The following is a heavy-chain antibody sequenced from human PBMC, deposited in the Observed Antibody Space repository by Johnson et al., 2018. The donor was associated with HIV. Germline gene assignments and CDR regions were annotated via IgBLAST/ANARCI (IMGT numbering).Heavy chain of an antibody. CDR1: GFTFSSYA. Sequence: QVRLVESGGGVVQPGRSLRLSCAASGFTFSSYAMHWVRQAPGKGLEWAAVISYDGSNNFYADSVKGRFTISRDNSKNTLYLHMNSRRGEDTTVYYCARAPPGGAFDIWGQGTMVTVSS. D-gene: IGHD6-25*01. CDR3: ARAPPGGAFDI. V-gene: IGHV3-30*04. CDR2: ISYDGSNN. J-gene: IGHJ3*02.